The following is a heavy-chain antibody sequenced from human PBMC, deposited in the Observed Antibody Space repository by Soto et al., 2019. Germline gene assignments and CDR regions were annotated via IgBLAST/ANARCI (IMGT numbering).Heavy chain of an antibody. J-gene: IGHJ6*04. CDR1: GDTFTGYY. Sequence: GDSVKVSCKASGDTFTGYYRNWVRQAPGQGLEWMGWINPNSGGTNYAQKFQGRVTMTRDTSISTAYMELSRLRSDDTAVYYCARIVQWPYYAYGLDVWGK. V-gene: IGHV1-2*02. CDR2: INPNSGGT. D-gene: IGHD6-19*01. CDR3: ARIVQWPYYAYGLDV.